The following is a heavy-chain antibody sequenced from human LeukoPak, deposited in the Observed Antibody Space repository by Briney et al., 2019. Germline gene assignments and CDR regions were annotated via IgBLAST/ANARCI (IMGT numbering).Heavy chain of an antibody. CDR1: GGSISSYY. J-gene: IGHJ4*02. CDR3: AREIAAAGIYYFDY. D-gene: IGHD6-13*01. Sequence: SETLSLTCTVSGGSISSYYWSWIRQPAGKGLEWIGRIYTSGSTNYNPSLKSRVTMSVDTSKNQFSLKLSSVTAADTAVYYCAREIAAAGIYYFDYWGQGTLVTVSS. CDR2: IYTSGST. V-gene: IGHV4-4*07.